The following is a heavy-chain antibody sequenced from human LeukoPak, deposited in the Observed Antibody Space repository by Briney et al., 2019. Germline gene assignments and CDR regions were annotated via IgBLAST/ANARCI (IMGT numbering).Heavy chain of an antibody. CDR3: ARNVHDYGDPYFDY. Sequence: PLETLSLTCTVSGYSISSGYYWGWIRPPPGKGLEWIGSIYHSGSTYYNPSLKSRVTISIDTSKHQFSLKLSSVTAADTAVYYCARNVHDYGDPYFDYWGQGTLVTVSS. D-gene: IGHD4-17*01. J-gene: IGHJ4*02. CDR1: GYSISSGYY. V-gene: IGHV4-38-2*02. CDR2: IYHSGST.